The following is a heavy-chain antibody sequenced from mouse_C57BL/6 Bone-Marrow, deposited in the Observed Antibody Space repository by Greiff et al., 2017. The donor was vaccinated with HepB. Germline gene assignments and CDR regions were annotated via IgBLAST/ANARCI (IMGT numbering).Heavy chain of an antibody. CDR3: TRLGSSPWFAY. CDR1: GYTFTDYE. CDR2: IDPETGVT. Sequence: VQLQQSGAELVRPGASVTLSCKASGYTFTDYEMHWVKQTPVHGLEWIGAIDPETGVTAYNQKFKGKAILTADKSSSTAYMELRSLTSEDSAVYYCTRLGSSPWFAYWGQGTLVTVSA. V-gene: IGHV1-15*01. D-gene: IGHD1-1*01. J-gene: IGHJ3*01.